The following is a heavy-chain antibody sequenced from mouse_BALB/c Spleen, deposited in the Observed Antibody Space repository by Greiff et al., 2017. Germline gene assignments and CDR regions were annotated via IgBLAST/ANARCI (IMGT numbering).Heavy chain of an antibody. CDR1: GYAFTNYL. V-gene: IGHV1-54*01. Sequence: VQLQQSGAELVRPGTSVKVSCKASGYAFTNYLIEWVKQRPGQGLEWIGVINPGSGGTNYNEKFKGKATLTADKSSSTAYMQLSSLTSDDSAVYFCARAGDPYYFDYWGQGTTLTVSS. D-gene: IGHD3-3*01. CDR3: ARAGDPYYFDY. CDR2: INPGSGGT. J-gene: IGHJ2*01.